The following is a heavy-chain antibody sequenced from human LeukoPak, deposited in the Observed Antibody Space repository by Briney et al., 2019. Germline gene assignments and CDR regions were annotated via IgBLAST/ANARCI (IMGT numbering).Heavy chain of an antibody. CDR2: VHYSGDT. CDR3: ARASAVAQVGGYSYHPLDV. CDR1: DDSVSSHC. D-gene: IGHD5-18*01. Sequence: PSETLSLTCTVSDDSVSSHCWNWIRQPPGKGLEFIGWVHYSGDTDYNPSLKSRVTISLDTSDNQFALKVKSVTAADTAVYYCARASAVAQVGGYSYHPLDVWGQGTTVTVSS. J-gene: IGHJ6*02. V-gene: IGHV4-59*08.